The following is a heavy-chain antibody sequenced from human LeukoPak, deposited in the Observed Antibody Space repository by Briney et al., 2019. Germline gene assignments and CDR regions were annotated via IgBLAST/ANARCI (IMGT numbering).Heavy chain of an antibody. CDR2: ISGSGGST. V-gene: IGHV3-23*01. Sequence: GGSLRLSCAASGFTFNNYAMSWVRQAPGKGLEWVSTISGSGGSTYYADSVKGRFTIFRDNSKNTLYLQMNSLSAEDTAVYYCAKDFGYSYGYNYWGQGTLVTVSS. CDR3: AKDFGYSYGYNY. CDR1: GFTFNNYA. D-gene: IGHD5-18*01. J-gene: IGHJ4*02.